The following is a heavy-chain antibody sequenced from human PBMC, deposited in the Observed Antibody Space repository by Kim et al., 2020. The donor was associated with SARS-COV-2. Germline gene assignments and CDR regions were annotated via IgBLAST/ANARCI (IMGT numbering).Heavy chain of an antibody. Sequence: LSLTCAASGFTFINYPMNWVRQAPGKGLEWVSYISSSSSTIYYADSVKGRFTISRDTATNSLDLQMNSLRAEDTAVYYCARGRSYEPFDYWGQGTLVTVSS. CDR3: ARGRSYEPFDY. CDR1: GFTFINYP. V-gene: IGHV3-48*01. CDR2: ISSSSSTI. J-gene: IGHJ4*02. D-gene: IGHD3-16*01.